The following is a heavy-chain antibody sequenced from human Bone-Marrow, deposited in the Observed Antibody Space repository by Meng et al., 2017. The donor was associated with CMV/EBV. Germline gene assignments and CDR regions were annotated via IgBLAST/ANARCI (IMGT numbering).Heavy chain of an antibody. Sequence: SGFTFSGSAMHWVGQASGKGLEWVGRIRSKANSYATAYAASVKGRFTISRDDSKNTAYLQMNSLKTEDTAVYYCTRPRCSSTSCGDYWGQGTLVTVSS. V-gene: IGHV3-73*01. CDR1: GFTFSGSA. CDR3: TRPRCSSTSCGDY. CDR2: IRSKANSYAT. J-gene: IGHJ4*02. D-gene: IGHD2-2*01.